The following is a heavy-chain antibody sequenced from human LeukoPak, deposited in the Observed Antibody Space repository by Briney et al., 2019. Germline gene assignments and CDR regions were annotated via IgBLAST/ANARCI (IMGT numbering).Heavy chain of an antibody. CDR3: AKGIVGAAGVFDI. Sequence: GGSLSLSCAASGFTFSSYEMNWVRQAPGKGLEWVSYISSSGSTIYYADSVKGRFTISRDNSKNTLYLQMNSLRAEDTAVYYCAKGIVGAAGVFDIWGQGTMVIVSS. D-gene: IGHD1-26*01. J-gene: IGHJ3*02. CDR1: GFTFSSYE. CDR2: ISSSGSTI. V-gene: IGHV3-48*03.